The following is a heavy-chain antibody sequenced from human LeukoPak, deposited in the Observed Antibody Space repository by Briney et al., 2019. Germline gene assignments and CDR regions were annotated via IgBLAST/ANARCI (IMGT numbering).Heavy chain of an antibody. Sequence: PSQTLSLTCTVSGGSISSGAYYWSWIRQHPGKGLERIGYIHYSGNTYYNPSLKSRVTISVDTSKNQFSLRLSSVTAADTAVYYCARAPYCSGGSCYLDYWGQGTLVTVSS. V-gene: IGHV4-31*03. CDR1: GGSISSGAYY. D-gene: IGHD2-15*01. CDR3: ARAPYCSGGSCYLDY. J-gene: IGHJ4*02. CDR2: IHYSGNT.